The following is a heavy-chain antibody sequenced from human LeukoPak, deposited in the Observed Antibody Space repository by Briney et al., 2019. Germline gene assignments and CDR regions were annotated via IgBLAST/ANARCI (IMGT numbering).Heavy chain of an antibody. CDR3: TRGTYYYDSSIPGY. V-gene: IGHV3-49*04. J-gene: IGHJ4*02. D-gene: IGHD3-22*01. Sequence: PGGSLRLSCTASGFTFGDYAMSWVRQAPGKGLEWVGFIRSKAYGGTTEYAASVKGRFTISRDDSKSIAYLQMNSLKTEDTAVYYCTRGTYYYDSSIPGYWGQGTLVTVSS. CDR2: IRSKAYGGTT. CDR1: GFTFGDYA.